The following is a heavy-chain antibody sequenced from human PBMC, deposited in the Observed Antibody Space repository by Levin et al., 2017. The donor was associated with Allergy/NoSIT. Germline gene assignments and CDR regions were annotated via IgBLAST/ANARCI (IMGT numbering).Heavy chain of an antibody. D-gene: IGHD4-17*01. J-gene: IGHJ4*02. CDR2: ISAYNGNT. CDR1: GYTFTSYG. CDR3: VKTTPSGDYGPLDY. Sequence: GGSLRLSCKASGYTFTSYGISWVRQAPGQGLEWMGWISAYNGNTNYAQKLQGRVTMTTDTSTSTAYMELRSLRSDDTAVYYCVKTTPSGDYGPLDYWGQGTLVTVSS. V-gene: IGHV1-18*01.